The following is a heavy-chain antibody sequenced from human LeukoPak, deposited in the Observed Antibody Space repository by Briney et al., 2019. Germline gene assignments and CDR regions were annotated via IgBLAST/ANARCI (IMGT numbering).Heavy chain of an antibody. D-gene: IGHD3-22*01. CDR1: GGSISSSNW. J-gene: IGHJ4*02. CDR3: ARDQYYYDSSGYPAFDY. Sequence: SETLSLTCAVSGGSISSSNWWSWVRQPPGKGLEWIGEIYHSGSTNYNPSLKSRVTISVDTSKNQFSLKLSSVTAADTAVYYCARDQYYYDSSGYPAFDYWGQGTLVTVSS. CDR2: IYHSGST. V-gene: IGHV4-4*02.